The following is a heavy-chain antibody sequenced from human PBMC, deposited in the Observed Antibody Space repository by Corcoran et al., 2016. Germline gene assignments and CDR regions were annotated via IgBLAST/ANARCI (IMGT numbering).Heavy chain of an antibody. CDR1: GFTFSSHG. CDR3: MKGRRFENYFDY. CDR2: TSYDGREK. D-gene: IGHD3-3*01. Sequence: QVQLVESGGGVVQPGRSLRLSCAASGFTFSSHGMHWVRQAPGKGLEWVAGTSYDGREKYYTDSVKGRFTIARDNSKNTVYLQMDSLRVEETAVYHGMKGRRFENYFDYWGQGTLVTVSS. J-gene: IGHJ4*02. V-gene: IGHV3-30*18.